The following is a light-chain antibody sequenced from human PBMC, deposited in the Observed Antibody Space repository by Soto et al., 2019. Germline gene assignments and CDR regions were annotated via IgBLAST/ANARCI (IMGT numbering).Light chain of an antibody. V-gene: IGLV2-14*01. CDR3: SSYTRTSTLHVV. CDR2: DVS. Sequence: QSALTQPASVSGSPGQSITISCTGTSSDVGGYNYVSWYQQHPGKAPKLMIYDVSNRPSGVSNRFSGSKSGNTASLTISGLQAEDEADHYCSSYTRTSTLHVVFGGGTKLTVL. J-gene: IGLJ2*01. CDR1: SSDVGGYNY.